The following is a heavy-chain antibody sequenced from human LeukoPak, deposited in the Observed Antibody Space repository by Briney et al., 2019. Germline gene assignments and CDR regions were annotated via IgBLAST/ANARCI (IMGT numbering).Heavy chain of an antibody. J-gene: IGHJ6*03. CDR1: GFTFSSYA. CDR2: MSDSGSGGNT. D-gene: IGHD4-23*01. V-gene: IGHV3-23*01. CDR3: AKQLRVYYYMDV. Sequence: GGSLRLSCAASGFTFSSYAMSWVRQAPGKGREWVSTMSDSGSGGNTYYADSVKGRFTISRDNSKNTLDLQMNSLRAEDTAVYYCAKQLRVYYYMDVWGKGPTVTVSS.